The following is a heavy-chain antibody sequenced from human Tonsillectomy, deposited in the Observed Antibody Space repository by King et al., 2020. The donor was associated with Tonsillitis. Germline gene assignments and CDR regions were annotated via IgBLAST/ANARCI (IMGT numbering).Heavy chain of an antibody. J-gene: IGHJ4*02. D-gene: IGHD3-16*01. CDR2: IYYSGST. Sequence: VQLQESGPGLVKPSETLSLTCTVSGGSISSYYWSWIQQPPGKGLEWIGYIYYSGSTNYNPSLKSRVTISVDTSKNQFSLKLSSVTAADTAVYYCARDSAWGSFDYWGQGTLVTVSS. CDR1: GGSISSYY. V-gene: IGHV4-59*01. CDR3: ARDSAWGSFDY.